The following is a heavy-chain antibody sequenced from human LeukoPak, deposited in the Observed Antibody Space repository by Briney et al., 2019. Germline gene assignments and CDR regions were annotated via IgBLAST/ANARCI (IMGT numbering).Heavy chain of an antibody. V-gene: IGHV1-24*01. J-gene: IGHJ4*02. CDR2: FDPEDGET. Sequence: ASVKDSCVVSGYTLTELSIYWVRQALGKGLEWMGGFDPEDGETIYAQKFQGRVTMTEDTSTDTAYMELSSLRSEDTAVYYCATVKAYYYDSSGYFPPFGYWAQETLVTVSS. CDR1: GYTLTELS. CDR3: ATVKAYYYDSSGYFPPFGY. D-gene: IGHD3-22*01.